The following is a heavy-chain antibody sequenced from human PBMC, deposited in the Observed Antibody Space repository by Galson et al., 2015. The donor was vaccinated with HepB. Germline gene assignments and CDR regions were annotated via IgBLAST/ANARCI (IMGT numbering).Heavy chain of an antibody. CDR2: ISGSGGST. CDR1: EFTFSSYA. D-gene: IGHD2-2*02. V-gene: IGHV3-23*01. Sequence: SLRLSCAASEFTFSSYAMSWVRQAPGKGLEWVSAISGSGGSTYYADSVKGRFTISRDNSKNTLYLQMNSLRAEDTAVYYCAKDGGSGGCSSSSCYSDYWGQGTLVTVSS. CDR3: AKDGGSGGCSSSSCYSDY. J-gene: IGHJ4*02.